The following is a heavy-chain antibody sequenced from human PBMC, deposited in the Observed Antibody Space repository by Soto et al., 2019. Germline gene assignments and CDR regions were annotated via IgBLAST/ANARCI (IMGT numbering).Heavy chain of an antibody. CDR2: IYYTGST. CDR3: ARAGYSYGTGYYFDY. Sequence: SETLSLTCTVSGGSISIYYWSCIRQPPGKGLEWIGSIYYTGSTYYNPSLKSRVTISVDTSKNQFSLKLGSVTAADTAVYYCARAGYSYGTGYYFDYWGQGTLVTVSS. CDR1: GGSISIYY. V-gene: IGHV4-59*01. J-gene: IGHJ4*02. D-gene: IGHD5-18*01.